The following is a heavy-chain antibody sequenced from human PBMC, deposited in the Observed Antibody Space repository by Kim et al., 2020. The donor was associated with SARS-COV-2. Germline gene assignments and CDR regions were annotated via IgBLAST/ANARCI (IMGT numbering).Heavy chain of an antibody. CDR2: ISAYNGNT. CDR1: GYTFTSYG. CDR3: ARVPFYSNYVGPQYYYYGMDV. J-gene: IGHJ6*02. V-gene: IGHV1-18*01. D-gene: IGHD4-4*01. Sequence: ASVKVSCKASGYTFTSYGISWVRQAPGQGLEWMGWISAYNGNTNYAQKLQGRVTMTTDTSTSTAYMELRSLRSDDTAVYYCARVPFYSNYVGPQYYYYGMDVWGQGTTVTVSS.